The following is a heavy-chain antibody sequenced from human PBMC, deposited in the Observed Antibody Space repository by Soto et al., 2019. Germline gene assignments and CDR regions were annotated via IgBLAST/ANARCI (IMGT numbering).Heavy chain of an antibody. CDR3: ARDQYYYDSSGYYFDY. CDR2: IIPIFGTA. Sequence: GASVKVSCKASGVTFSSYAISWVRQAPGQGLEWMGGIIPIFGTANYAQKFQGRVTITADESTSTAYMELSSLRSEDTAVYYCARDQYYYDSSGYYFDYWGQGTLVTVSS. D-gene: IGHD3-22*01. V-gene: IGHV1-69*13. CDR1: GVTFSSYA. J-gene: IGHJ4*02.